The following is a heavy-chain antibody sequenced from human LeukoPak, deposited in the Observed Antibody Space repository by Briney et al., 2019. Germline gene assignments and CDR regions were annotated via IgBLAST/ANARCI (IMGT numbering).Heavy chain of an antibody. V-gene: IGHV1-69*13. CDR2: IIPIFGTA. J-gene: IGHJ5*02. CDR1: GGTFSSYA. Sequence: ASVKVSCKASGGTFSSYAISWVRQAPGQGLEWMGGIIPIFGTANYAQKFQGRVTITADESTSTAYMELSSLRSEDTAVYYCARDLYSSSWYCWFDPWGQGTLVTVSS. CDR3: ARDLYSSSWYCWFDP. D-gene: IGHD6-13*01.